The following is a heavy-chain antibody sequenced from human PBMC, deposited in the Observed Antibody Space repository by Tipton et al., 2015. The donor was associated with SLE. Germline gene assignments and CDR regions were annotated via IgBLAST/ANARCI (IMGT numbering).Heavy chain of an antibody. CDR2: IYYSGNT. CDR1: GGSFSGYY. Sequence: TLSLTCTVYGGSFSGYYWSWIRQPPGKGLEWIGSIYYSGNTYYNPSLKSRVTISVDTSKNHFSLKLSSVTAADTAVYYCARESASSSWYVGDYWGQGTLVTVSS. CDR3: ARESASSSWYVGDY. V-gene: IGHV4-34*01. D-gene: IGHD6-13*01. J-gene: IGHJ4*02.